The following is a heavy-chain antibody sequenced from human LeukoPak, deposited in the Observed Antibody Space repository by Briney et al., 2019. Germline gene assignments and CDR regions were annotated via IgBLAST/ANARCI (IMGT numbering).Heavy chain of an antibody. J-gene: IGHJ4*02. Sequence: SQTLSLTCAISGDSVSSNSAAWNWIRQSPSRGLEWLGRTYYRSKWYNDYAVSVKSRITTNPDTSKNQFSLQLNSVTPEDTAVYYCARQGYSSTSCYTWAFDYWGQGTLVTVSS. CDR2: TYYRSKWYN. V-gene: IGHV6-1*01. D-gene: IGHD2-2*02. CDR1: GDSVSSNSAA. CDR3: ARQGYSSTSCYTWAFDY.